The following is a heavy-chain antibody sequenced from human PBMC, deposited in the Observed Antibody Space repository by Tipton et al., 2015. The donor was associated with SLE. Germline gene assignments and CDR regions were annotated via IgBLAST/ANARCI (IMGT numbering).Heavy chain of an antibody. CDR3: ATTYQLVAHFDY. V-gene: IGHV3-9*01. CDR1: GFTFHDYA. D-gene: IGHD2-2*01. J-gene: IGHJ4*02. CDR2: ISWSSGSL. Sequence: SLRLSCTTSGFTFHDYAMHWVRQAPGKGLEWVSGISWSSGSLGYADSVKGRFTISRDNAKNSLYLHMDSLRPEDTALYYCATTYQLVAHFDYWGQGILVIVSS.